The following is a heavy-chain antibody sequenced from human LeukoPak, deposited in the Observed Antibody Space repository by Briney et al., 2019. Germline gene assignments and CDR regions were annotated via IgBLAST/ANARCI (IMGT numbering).Heavy chain of an antibody. CDR2: IWYDGTNK. CDR3: ARDGLSSGWLQDY. D-gene: IGHD6-19*01. Sequence: GGSLRLSCAASGFTFSSYGMHWARQAPGKGLEWVAVIWYDGTNKYYADSVKGRFTISRDNSKNTLYLQMNSLRVEDTAVYYCARDGLSSGWLQDYWGQGTRVTVSS. V-gene: IGHV3-33*01. J-gene: IGHJ4*02. CDR1: GFTFSSYG.